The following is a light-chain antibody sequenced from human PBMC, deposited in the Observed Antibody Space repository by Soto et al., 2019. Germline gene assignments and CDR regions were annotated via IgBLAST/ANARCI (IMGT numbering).Light chain of an antibody. Sequence: EIMMTQSPATLSVSPGERATLSCRASQSVRTNIAWYQQKPGQAPRLLSYYASTRATGIPARFSGSGSGTECTLTISSLQSEDFALYYCQQYNNWPPITFGQGTRLEIK. J-gene: IGKJ5*01. CDR1: QSVRTN. V-gene: IGKV3-15*01. CDR2: YAS. CDR3: QQYNNWPPIT.